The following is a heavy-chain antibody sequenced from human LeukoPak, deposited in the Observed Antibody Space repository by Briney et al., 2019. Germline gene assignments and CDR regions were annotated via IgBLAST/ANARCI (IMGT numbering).Heavy chain of an antibody. Sequence: ASVKVSCKASGFTFTNNDINWVRQAPGQGLEWMGWMHPNSGNTGYGQKFQGRVTMTRNTSISAAYMELSSLRSDDTAMYYCAQREAGFDYWGQGTLVTVSS. J-gene: IGHJ4*02. CDR1: GFTFTNND. CDR3: AQREAGFDY. CDR2: MHPNSGNT. V-gene: IGHV1-8*01. D-gene: IGHD6-25*01.